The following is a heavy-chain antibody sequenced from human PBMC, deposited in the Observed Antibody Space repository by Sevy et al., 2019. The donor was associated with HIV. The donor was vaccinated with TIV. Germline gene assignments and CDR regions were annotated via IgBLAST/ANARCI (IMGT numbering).Heavy chain of an antibody. CDR3: AKIDGGNFYYYYGMDV. CDR2: ISGSGGST. CDR1: GFTFSSYA. Sequence: GGLRLSCAASGFTFSSYAMSWVRQAPGKGLEWVSAISGSGGSTYYADSVKGRFTITRDNSKNTLYLQMNSLRAEDTAVYYCAKIDGGNFYYYYGMDVWGQGTTVTVSS. D-gene: IGHD2-21*02. J-gene: IGHJ6*02. V-gene: IGHV3-23*01.